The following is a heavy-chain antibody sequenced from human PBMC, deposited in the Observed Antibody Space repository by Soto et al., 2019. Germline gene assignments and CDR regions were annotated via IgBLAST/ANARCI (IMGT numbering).Heavy chain of an antibody. D-gene: IGHD3-10*01. Sequence: QLQLQESGPGLVKPSETLSLTCAVSGASISRTGFHWGWIRQPPGQGLEWIGSIYEGGTTFYNSSRKSRVTLSADTSKNHFSLKLNSVTAADTAVYFCARRGSGHTFDYWGQGTLVTVSS. CDR2: IYEGGTT. V-gene: IGHV4-39*01. J-gene: IGHJ4*02. CDR3: ARRGSGHTFDY. CDR1: GASISRTGFH.